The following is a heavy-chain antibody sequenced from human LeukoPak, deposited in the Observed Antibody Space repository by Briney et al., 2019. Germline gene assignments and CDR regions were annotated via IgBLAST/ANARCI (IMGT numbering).Heavy chain of an antibody. CDR1: GYTFTSYG. CDR3: ARDQVPIVVPAAMMDY. Sequence: ASVTVSCKASGYTFTSYGLTWVRQAPGQGLEWVGWISAHTDDTSYAQKFQGRVTMTTDSYTSTAYMDLRSLTSDDTAVYYCARDQVPIVVPAAMMDYWGQGTLITVSS. D-gene: IGHD2-2*01. CDR2: ISAHTDDT. V-gene: IGHV1-18*01. J-gene: IGHJ4*02.